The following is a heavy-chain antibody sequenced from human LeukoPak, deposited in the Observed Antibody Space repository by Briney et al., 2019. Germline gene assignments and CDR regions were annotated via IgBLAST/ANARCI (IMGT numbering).Heavy chain of an antibody. CDR3: AREFPAVAGIAAQ. Sequence: GGSLRLSCAASGFDFSDYYMSWIRQAPGKGLEWVSGINWNGGSTGYADSVKGRFTISRDNAKNSLYLQMNSLRAEDTALYYCAREFPAVAGIAAQWGQGTLVTVSS. D-gene: IGHD6-19*01. V-gene: IGHV3-20*04. CDR1: GFDFSDYY. CDR2: INWNGGST. J-gene: IGHJ4*02.